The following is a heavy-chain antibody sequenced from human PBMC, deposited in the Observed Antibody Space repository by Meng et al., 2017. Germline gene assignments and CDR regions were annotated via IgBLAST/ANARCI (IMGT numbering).Heavy chain of an antibody. J-gene: IGHJ4*02. D-gene: IGHD6-13*01. CDR1: GFSFSSNW. Sequence: GESLKISCAASGFSFSSNWMSWVRQAPGKGLEWVANIRKDGSEKHYVDSVKGRFTISRDNAKNSLYLQMNSLRAEDTAVYYCARSIAAAFDYWGKG. CDR3: ARSIAAAFDY. CDR2: IRKDGSEK. V-gene: IGHV3-7*01.